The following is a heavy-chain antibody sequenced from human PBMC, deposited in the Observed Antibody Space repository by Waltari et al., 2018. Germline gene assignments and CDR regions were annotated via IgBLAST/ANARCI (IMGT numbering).Heavy chain of an antibody. D-gene: IGHD1-7*01. CDR3: ARGGLELYYYYGMDV. Sequence: QVQLVQSGAEVKKPGASVKVSCKDSGYTFTGYYMHWVRQAPGQGLEWMGRINPNSGGTNYAQKFQGRVTMTRDTSISTAYMELSRLRSDDTAVYYCARGGLELYYYYGMDVWGQGTTVTVSS. J-gene: IGHJ6*02. CDR1: GYTFTGYY. V-gene: IGHV1-2*06. CDR2: INPNSGGT.